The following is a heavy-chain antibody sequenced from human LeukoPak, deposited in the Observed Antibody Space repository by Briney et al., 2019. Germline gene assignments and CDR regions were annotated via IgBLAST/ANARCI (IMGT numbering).Heavy chain of an antibody. Sequence: GGSLRLSCTASGFNFGDYAMSWVRQAPGKGLEWVSFIRSKAYGGTTDYAASVKGGFTISRDNSKNTLYLQMNSLRAEDTAVYYCARDRTGYFDYWGQGTLVTVSS. D-gene: IGHD1-1*01. J-gene: IGHJ4*02. V-gene: IGHV3-49*04. CDR1: GFNFGDYA. CDR2: IRSKAYGGTT. CDR3: ARDRTGYFDY.